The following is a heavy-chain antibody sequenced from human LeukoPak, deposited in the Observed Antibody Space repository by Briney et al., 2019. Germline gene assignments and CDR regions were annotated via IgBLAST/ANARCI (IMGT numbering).Heavy chain of an antibody. Sequence: PGGSLRLSCAASGFTFSTYAMHWVRQAPGKGLEWVAVISYDGSNKYYADSVKGRFTISRDNSKNTLYLQMNSLRAEDTAVYYCARVLLSAGSSSWYSLRYSEGYYYYMDVWGKGTTVTVSS. CDR2: ISYDGSNK. V-gene: IGHV3-30*14. CDR3: ARVLLSAGSSSWYSLRYSEGYYYYMDV. J-gene: IGHJ6*03. D-gene: IGHD6-13*01. CDR1: GFTFSTYA.